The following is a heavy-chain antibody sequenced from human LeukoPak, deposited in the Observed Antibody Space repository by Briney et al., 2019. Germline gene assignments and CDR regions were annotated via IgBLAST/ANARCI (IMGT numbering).Heavy chain of an antibody. Sequence: PGGSLRLSCAASGFTFSSYAMTWVRQVSGKGLEWVSAITDTGGSTSYADSVKGRFTISRDNSKNTLYLQMNSLSAEDTAVYYCAKRGWIGYYGMDVWGQGTTVTVSS. D-gene: IGHD2-2*03. CDR1: GFTFSSYA. V-gene: IGHV3-23*01. CDR2: ITDTGGST. J-gene: IGHJ6*02. CDR3: AKRGWIGYYGMDV.